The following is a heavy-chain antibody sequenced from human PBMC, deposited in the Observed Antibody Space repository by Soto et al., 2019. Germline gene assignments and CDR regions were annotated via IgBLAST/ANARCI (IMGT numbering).Heavy chain of an antibody. J-gene: IGHJ4*02. V-gene: IGHV3-33*01. D-gene: IGHD1-26*01. CDR3: ERGGWFVGATAFDY. Sequence: QVQLVESGGGVVQPGRSLRLSCAASGFTFSSNGMHWVRQAPGKGLEWVAVIWYDGSNKYYADSVKGRFTISRDNSKYTLYLQMNSLSAEDTAVYYCERGGWFVGATAFDYWGRGSLVTAYS. CDR2: IWYDGSNK. CDR1: GFTFSSNG.